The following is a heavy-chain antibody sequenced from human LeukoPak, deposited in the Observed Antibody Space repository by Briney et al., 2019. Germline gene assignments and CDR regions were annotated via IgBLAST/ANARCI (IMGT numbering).Heavy chain of an antibody. CDR2: IYSGGST. Sequence: GGSLRLSCAASGFTVSSNYMSWVRQAPGKGLEWGSVIYSGGSTYYADSVKGRFTISRDNSKNTLYLQMNSLRAEDTAVYYCARAYTAKALYYFDYWGQGTLVTVSS. CDR3: ARAYTAKALYYFDY. D-gene: IGHD5-18*01. J-gene: IGHJ4*02. V-gene: IGHV3-66*02. CDR1: GFTVSSNY.